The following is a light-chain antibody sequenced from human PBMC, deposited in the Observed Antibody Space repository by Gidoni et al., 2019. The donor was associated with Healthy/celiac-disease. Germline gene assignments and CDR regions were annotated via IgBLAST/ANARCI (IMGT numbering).Light chain of an antibody. CDR1: QSVSSY. Sequence: APLSLSPGERATLSGMASQSVSSYLAWYQQKPGQAPRLLIYDASNRATGIPARFSGSGSGTDFTLTISSLEPEDFAVYYCQQRSNWPPLTFGGGTKVEIK. J-gene: IGKJ4*01. CDR3: QQRSNWPPLT. V-gene: IGKV3-11*01. CDR2: DAS.